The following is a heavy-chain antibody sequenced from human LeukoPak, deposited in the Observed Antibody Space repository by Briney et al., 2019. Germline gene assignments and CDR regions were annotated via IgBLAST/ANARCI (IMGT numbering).Heavy chain of an antibody. CDR3: AKVRAPSGWFNSDY. D-gene: IGHD6-19*01. CDR1: GFIFNNYA. Sequence: GGSLRLSCAGSGFIFNNYAMHWVRQPPGKGLEWVSGISWNSGSIDYADSVKGRFTISRDNAKNSLYLQMNSLRVEDTAAYYCAKVRAPSGWFNSDYWGQGTLVTVSS. J-gene: IGHJ4*02. V-gene: IGHV3-9*01. CDR2: ISWNSGSI.